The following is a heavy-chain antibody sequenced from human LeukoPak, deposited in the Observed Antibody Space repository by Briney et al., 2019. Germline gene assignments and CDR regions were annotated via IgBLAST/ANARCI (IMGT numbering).Heavy chain of an antibody. CDR1: GGSISSSSYY. Sequence: SETLSLTCTVSGGSISSSSYYWGWIRQPPGKGLEWIGSIYYSGSTYYNPSPKSRVTISVDTSKNQFSLKLSSVTAADTAVYYCARRDGLGYCSGGSCYGLDYWGQGTLVTVSS. CDR3: ARRDGLGYCSGGSCYGLDY. V-gene: IGHV4-39*01. D-gene: IGHD2-15*01. J-gene: IGHJ4*02. CDR2: IYYSGST.